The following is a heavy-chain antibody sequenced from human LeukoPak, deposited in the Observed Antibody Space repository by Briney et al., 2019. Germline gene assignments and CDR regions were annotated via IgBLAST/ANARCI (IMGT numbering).Heavy chain of an antibody. CDR2: ISSSSSTI. D-gene: IGHD4-17*01. V-gene: IGHV3-48*02. CDR1: GFTFSNYN. J-gene: IGHJ4*02. Sequence: GGSLRLSCAASGFTFSNYNMNWVRQAPGNGLERVSYISSSSSTIYYADSVKGRFTISRDNARNSLYLQMNSLRDEDTAVYYCARGLDYGDYSGYWGQGTLVTVSS. CDR3: ARGLDYGDYSGY.